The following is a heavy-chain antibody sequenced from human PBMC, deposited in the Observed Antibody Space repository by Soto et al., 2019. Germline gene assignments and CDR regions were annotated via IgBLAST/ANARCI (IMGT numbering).Heavy chain of an antibody. CDR3: AKDSTVVVTAIGSWYFDL. V-gene: IGHV3-30*18. Sequence: QVQLVESGGGVVQPGRSLRLSCAASGFTFSSYGMHWVRQAPGKGLEWVAVISYDGSNKYYAASVKGRFTISRDNSKNTLYLQMNSLRAEDTAVYYCAKDSTVVVTAIGSWYFDLWGRGTLVTVSS. J-gene: IGHJ2*01. CDR1: GFTFSSYG. CDR2: ISYDGSNK. D-gene: IGHD2-21*02.